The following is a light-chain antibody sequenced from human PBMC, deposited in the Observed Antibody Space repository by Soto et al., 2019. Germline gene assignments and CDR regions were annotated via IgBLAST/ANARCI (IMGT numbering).Light chain of an antibody. V-gene: IGLV1-44*01. CDR3: AVWDGTLKAVV. Sequence: QSVVTQPPSASGTPGQRVTISCSGSSSNVGSNTVDWYQLLPGTAPKLLIYHNNQRPSGVPDRLSGSKSGTSASLAISGLQSEDEADYYCAVWDGTLKAVVFGGGTQLTVL. CDR1: SSNVGSNT. J-gene: IGLJ2*01. CDR2: HNN.